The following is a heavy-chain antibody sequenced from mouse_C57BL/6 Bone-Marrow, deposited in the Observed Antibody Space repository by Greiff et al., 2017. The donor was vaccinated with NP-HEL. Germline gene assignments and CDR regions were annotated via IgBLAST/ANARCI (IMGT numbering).Heavy chain of an antibody. D-gene: IGHD1-1*01. V-gene: IGHV1-81*01. CDR3: ARSPTTVVAPL. CDR2: IYPRSGNT. J-gene: IGHJ3*01. Sequence: QVQLKESGAELARPGASVKLSCKASGYTFTSYGISWVKQRTGQGLEWIGEIYPRSGNTYYNEKFKGKATLTADKSSSTAYMELRSLTSEDSAVYFCARSPTTVVAPLWGQGTLVTVSA. CDR1: GYTFTSYG.